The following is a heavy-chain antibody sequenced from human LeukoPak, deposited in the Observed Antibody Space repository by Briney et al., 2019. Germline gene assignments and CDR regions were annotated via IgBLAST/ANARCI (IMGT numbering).Heavy chain of an antibody. CDR2: IRITASGGAT. V-gene: IGHV3-49*04. CDR3: TRVRDYYGSGSYYGYYFDC. Sequence: PGGSLRLSCTASGFTFGDYAMTWVRQAPGKDREWVGFIRITASGGATEYAASVKGRFTISRDDSKSIAYLQMNSLKAEDTAVYYCTRVRDYYGSGSYYGYYFDCWGQGSLVTVSS. J-gene: IGHJ4*02. D-gene: IGHD3-10*01. CDR1: GFTFGDYA.